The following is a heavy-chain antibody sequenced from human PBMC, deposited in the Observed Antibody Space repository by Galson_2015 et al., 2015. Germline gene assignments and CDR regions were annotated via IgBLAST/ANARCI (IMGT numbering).Heavy chain of an antibody. CDR1: GYTFTGYY. Sequence: QSGAEVKKPGESLKISCKASGYTFTGYYMHWVRQAPGQGLEWMGWINPNSGGTNYAQKFQGWITMTRDTSISTAYMELSRLRSDDTAVYYCARGGAVPAGIASYFQHWGQGTLVTVSS. CDR2: INPNSGGT. D-gene: IGHD2-2*01. V-gene: IGHV1-2*04. CDR3: ARGGAVPAGIASYFQH. J-gene: IGHJ1*01.